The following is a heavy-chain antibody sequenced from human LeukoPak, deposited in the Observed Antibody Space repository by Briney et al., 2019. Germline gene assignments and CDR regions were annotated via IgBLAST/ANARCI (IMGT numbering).Heavy chain of an antibody. D-gene: IGHD3-22*01. CDR2: INHSGST. J-gene: IGHJ3*02. Sequence: SETLSLTCAVYGGSFSGYYWSWIRQPPGKGLEWIGEINHSGSTNYNPSLKSRVTISVDTSKNQFSLKLSSVTAADTAVYYCARPYYDSSGYYGGDAFDIWGQGTMVTVSS. CDR1: GGSFSGYY. V-gene: IGHV4-34*01. CDR3: ARPYYDSSGYYGGDAFDI.